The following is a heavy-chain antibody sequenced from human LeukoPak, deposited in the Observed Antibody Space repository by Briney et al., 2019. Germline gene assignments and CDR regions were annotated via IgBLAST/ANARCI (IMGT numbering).Heavy chain of an antibody. V-gene: IGHV3-11*06. CDR1: GFPLNEYS. J-gene: IGHJ4*02. CDR2: IGISSGTT. CDR3: ARDHNYAFDN. Sequence: PRRCLRLSCAASGFPLNEYSMNWVRQAPGKGLEWISYIGISSGTTKYADSMKGRFTISGDNAKKSLYLQMNSLRFEDTAVYYCARDHNYAFDNWGQGTLVTVSS. D-gene: IGHD1-1*01.